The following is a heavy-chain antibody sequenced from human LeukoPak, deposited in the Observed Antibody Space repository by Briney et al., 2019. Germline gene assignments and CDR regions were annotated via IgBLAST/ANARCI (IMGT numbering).Heavy chain of an antibody. CDR3: ATAVKGAYYGMDL. D-gene: IGHD3-16*01. CDR1: GDSISSGGYY. Sequence: SQTPSLTCNVSGDSISSGGYYWSWIRQHPGKGLEWIGYMYYTGSTYYNPSLKSRVTISVDTSKNHFSLKLSSVTAADTAVYYCATAVKGAYYGMDLWGQGTTVIVSS. J-gene: IGHJ6*02. V-gene: IGHV4-31*03. CDR2: MYYTGST.